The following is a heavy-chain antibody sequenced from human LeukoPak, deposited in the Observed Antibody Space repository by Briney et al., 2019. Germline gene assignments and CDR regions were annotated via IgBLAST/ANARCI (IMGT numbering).Heavy chain of an antibody. Sequence: PSETLSLTCAVSGYSISSGYYWGWIRQPPGKGLEWIGSIYHSGSTYYNPSLKSRVTISVDTSKNQFSLKLSSVTAADTAVYHCARDQGDYYYYYGMDVWGKGTTVTVSS. J-gene: IGHJ6*04. CDR1: GYSISSGYY. CDR2: IYHSGST. V-gene: IGHV4-38-2*02. CDR3: ARDQGDYYYYYGMDV. D-gene: IGHD3-16*01.